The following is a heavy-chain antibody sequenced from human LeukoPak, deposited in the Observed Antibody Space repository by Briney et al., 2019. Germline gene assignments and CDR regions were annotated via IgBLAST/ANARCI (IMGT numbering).Heavy chain of an antibody. CDR1: GDSISYHY. V-gene: IGHV4-4*07. CDR2: IYSSASA. CDR3: ARSGGAQLWSGMDV. D-gene: IGHD5-18*01. J-gene: IGHJ6*04. Sequence: SETLSLTCTVSGDSISYHYWSWIRQPAGKGLEWIGRIYSSASANYNPSLKSRVTISVDTSKNQFSLKLSSVTAADTAVYYCARSGGAQLWSGMDVWGEGTAVTVSS.